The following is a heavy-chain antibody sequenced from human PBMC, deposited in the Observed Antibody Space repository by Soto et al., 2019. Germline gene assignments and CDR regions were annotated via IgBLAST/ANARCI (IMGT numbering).Heavy chain of an antibody. D-gene: IGHD2-21*01. CDR2: ISSSGSYI. Sequence: QMQLVESGGDLVKPGGSLRLSCEASGFTFSDYYMSWIRQVPGQGLEWLSFISSSGSYIKYSDSMRGRLTVSRDNGKNSLYLQMYSLRVEDTAVYYCARLRVGVNWYFDLWGRGTMVPVSA. J-gene: IGHJ2*01. CDR1: GFTFSDYY. V-gene: IGHV3-11*06. CDR3: ARLRVGVNWYFDL.